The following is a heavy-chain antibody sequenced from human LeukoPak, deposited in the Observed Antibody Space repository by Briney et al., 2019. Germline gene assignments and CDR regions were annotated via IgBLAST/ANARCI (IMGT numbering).Heavy chain of an antibody. J-gene: IGHJ4*02. CDR3: AKEEGWGVNVFDY. Sequence: GSLRLSCAASGFRFSGYGMHWVRQAPGQGLEWVAVIGDDGNAKKYADFVRGRFTISRDNSEKTMYLQMDSLRGDDTAVYYCAKEEGWGVNVFDYWGQGTLVAVSS. CDR2: IGDDGNAK. D-gene: IGHD3-10*01. CDR1: GFRFSGYG. V-gene: IGHV3-30*18.